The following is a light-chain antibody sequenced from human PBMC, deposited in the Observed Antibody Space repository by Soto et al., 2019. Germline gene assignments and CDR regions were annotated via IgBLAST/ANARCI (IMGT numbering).Light chain of an antibody. CDR3: QQRSNWPLLT. CDR2: DAS. J-gene: IGKJ4*01. CDR1: QSVRSY. Sequence: EIVLTQSPATLSLSPGERATLSCRASQSVRSYLAWYRQKPGQAPRLLIYDASNRATGIPARFSGSGSGTDFTITISSLEPEDFAVYYCQQRSNWPLLTFGGGTKVEIK. V-gene: IGKV3-11*01.